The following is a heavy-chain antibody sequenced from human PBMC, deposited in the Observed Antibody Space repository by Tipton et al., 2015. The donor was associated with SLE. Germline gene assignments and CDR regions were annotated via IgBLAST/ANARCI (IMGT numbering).Heavy chain of an antibody. CDR2: INHSGST. Sequence: TLSLTCAVYGGSFSGYYWSWIRQPPGKGLEWIGEINHSGSTNYNPSLKSRVTISVDTSTNQFSLKLSSVTAADTAVYYCARGRAGWGGAYNWFDPWGQGTLVTVSS. D-gene: IGHD3-10*01. CDR1: GGSFSGYY. J-gene: IGHJ5*02. CDR3: ARGRAGWGGAYNWFDP. V-gene: IGHV4-34*01.